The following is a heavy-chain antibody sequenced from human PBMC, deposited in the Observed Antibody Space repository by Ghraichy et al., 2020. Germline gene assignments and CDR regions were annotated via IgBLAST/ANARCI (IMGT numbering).Heavy chain of an antibody. V-gene: IGHV3-66*01. Sequence: GGSLRLSCAASGFTVSSNSMSWVRQAPGKGLEWVSVIYSGGSTYYADSVKGRFTISRDNSKNTLYLQMNSLRAEDTAVYYCAKSSGWYTGYGMDVWGQGTTVTVSS. D-gene: IGHD6-19*01. CDR1: GFTVSSNS. CDR2: IYSGGST. J-gene: IGHJ6*02. CDR3: AKSSGWYTGYGMDV.